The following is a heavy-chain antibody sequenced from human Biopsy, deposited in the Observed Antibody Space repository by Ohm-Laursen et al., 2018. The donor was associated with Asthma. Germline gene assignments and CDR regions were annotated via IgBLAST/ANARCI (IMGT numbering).Heavy chain of an antibody. Sequence: SLRLSCTASGFTFSSYGMHWVRQAPGKGLEWVAVISYDGSNKYYADSVKGRFTISRDNSKNTLYLQMNSLGGDDTAVYYCARDMNRDGWYFDYWGQGTLVTVSS. J-gene: IGHJ4*02. CDR3: ARDMNRDGWYFDY. D-gene: IGHD5-24*01. V-gene: IGHV3-30*03. CDR2: ISYDGSNK. CDR1: GFTFSSYG.